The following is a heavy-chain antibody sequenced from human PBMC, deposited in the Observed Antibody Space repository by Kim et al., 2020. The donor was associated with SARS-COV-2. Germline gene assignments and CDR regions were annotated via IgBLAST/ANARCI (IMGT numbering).Heavy chain of an antibody. CDR2: GT. D-gene: IGHD3-16*01. Sequence: GTNYAQKFQGRVTMTRDTSISTAYMELSRLRSDDTAVYYCARENGGGVDYWGQGTLVTVSS. CDR3: ARENGGGVDY. V-gene: IGHV1-2*02. J-gene: IGHJ4*02.